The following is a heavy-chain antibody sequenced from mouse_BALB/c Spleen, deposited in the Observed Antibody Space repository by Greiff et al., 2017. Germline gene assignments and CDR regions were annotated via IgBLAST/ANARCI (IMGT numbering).Heavy chain of an antibody. Sequence: EVHLVESGGGLVQPGGSLKLSCAASGFTFSSFGMHWVRQAPEKGLEWVAYISSGSSTIYYADTVKGRFTISRDNPKNTLFLQMTSLRSEDTAMYYCARRNYYGSSYCAMDYWGQGTSVTVSS. V-gene: IGHV5-17*02. CDR2: ISSGSSTI. J-gene: IGHJ4*01. CDR1: GFTFSSFG. D-gene: IGHD1-1*01. CDR3: ARRNYYGSSYCAMDY.